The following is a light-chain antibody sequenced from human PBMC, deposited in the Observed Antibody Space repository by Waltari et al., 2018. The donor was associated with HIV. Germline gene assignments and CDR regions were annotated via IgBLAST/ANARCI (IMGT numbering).Light chain of an antibody. CDR1: SSDVGGSTY. V-gene: IGLV2-14*01. CDR3: KSYTSSNTWV. J-gene: IGLJ3*02. Sequence: QSALTQPASVSGSPGQSITISCPGTSSDVGGSTYVSWYQQHPGKAPKLMIYEVSNRPSGVSNRFSGSKSGNTASLTISGLLAEDEADYYCKSYTSSNTWVFGGGTKLTVL. CDR2: EVS.